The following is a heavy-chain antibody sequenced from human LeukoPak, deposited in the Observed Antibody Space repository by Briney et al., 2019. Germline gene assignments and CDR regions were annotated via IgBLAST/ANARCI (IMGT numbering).Heavy chain of an antibody. D-gene: IGHD2-2*01. CDR2: INPNSGGT. CDR1: GYTFTGYY. Sequence: APVKVSCKASGYTFTGYYMHWVRQAPGQGLEWMGWINPNSGGTNYAQKFQGRVTMTRDTSISTAYMELSRLRSDDTAVYYCARDYCSTTSCYSPWGQGTLVTVSS. V-gene: IGHV1-2*02. J-gene: IGHJ5*02. CDR3: ARDYCSTTSCYSP.